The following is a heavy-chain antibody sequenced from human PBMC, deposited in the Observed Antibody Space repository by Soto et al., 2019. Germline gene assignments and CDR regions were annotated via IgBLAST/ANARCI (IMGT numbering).Heavy chain of an antibody. CDR3: AWMGWGDSSRKWFAP. D-gene: IGHD2-21*02. CDR1: GGSISSADYY. V-gene: IGHV4-30-4*01. J-gene: IGHJ5*02. CDR2: IYYSGLT. Sequence: VQLQESGPGLVKPSQTLSLTCTVSGGSISSADYYWRRIRQPPGKGLEWIGYIYYSGLTYYNPSLKSRVAISVDTSKNHVSMKLSSLTAAVTAVYYCAWMGWGDSSRKWFAPWGQGTLVTVSS.